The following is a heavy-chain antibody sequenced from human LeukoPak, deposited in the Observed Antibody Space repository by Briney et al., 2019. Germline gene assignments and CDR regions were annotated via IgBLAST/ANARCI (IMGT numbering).Heavy chain of an antibody. D-gene: IGHD3-16*01. V-gene: IGHV3-30*02. CDR1: GFTFSTSG. J-gene: IGHJ4*02. Sequence: GGSLRLSCAASGFTFSTSGMHWVRQAPGKGLEWVAFIRYDGSSKYFADSVKGRFTISRDNSKDTLYLQMNSLRADDTAVYSCPKGLTFGFDYWGKGPLV. CDR2: IRYDGSSK. CDR3: PKGLTFGFDY.